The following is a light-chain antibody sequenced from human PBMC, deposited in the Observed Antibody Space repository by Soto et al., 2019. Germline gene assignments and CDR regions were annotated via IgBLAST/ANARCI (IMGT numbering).Light chain of an antibody. J-gene: IGKJ2*01. V-gene: IGKV3-11*01. CDR1: QSVHTY. CDR2: NAS. Sequence: ETVLTQAPATLSLSPGERATLSCRASQSVHTYVAWYQQKAGQAPRLRIYNASNSATVIPARFSGGGSGIDFTLTISSLAPEDPAVYYCQQRSDWPPYTFGQGTNLEIK. CDR3: QQRSDWPPYT.